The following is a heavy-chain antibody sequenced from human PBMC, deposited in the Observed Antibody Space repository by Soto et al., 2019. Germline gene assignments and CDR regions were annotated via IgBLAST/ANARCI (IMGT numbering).Heavy chain of an antibody. V-gene: IGHV4-39*01. Sequence: PSETRALNYTISGCSTRKTKYYLGWVRQPPGEGLEWIGSIYESENTYYNPSLKSRVTISLDTSKNQFSLRLSSVTAADTAVFYCVSRTVTTFNAFDIWGQGTMVTVSS. CDR2: IYESENT. CDR1: GCSTRKTKYY. CDR3: VSRTVTTFNAFDI. D-gene: IGHD4-17*01. J-gene: IGHJ3*02.